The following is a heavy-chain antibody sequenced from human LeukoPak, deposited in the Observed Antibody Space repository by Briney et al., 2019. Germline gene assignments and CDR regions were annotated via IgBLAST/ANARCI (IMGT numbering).Heavy chain of an antibody. CDR2: ISVSGSST. CDR1: GFTLNTYA. D-gene: IGHD6-19*01. J-gene: IGHJ6*03. CDR3: AKGSKAVLFTRDHYMDV. V-gene: IGHV3-23*01. Sequence: PGGSLRLSCAASGFTLNTYAMNWVRQAPGKGLEWVSVISVSGSSTYYADSVRGRFTISRDNSKNTLYLQMNSLRAEDTAVYFCAKGSKAVLFTRDHYMDVWSKGTTVTISS.